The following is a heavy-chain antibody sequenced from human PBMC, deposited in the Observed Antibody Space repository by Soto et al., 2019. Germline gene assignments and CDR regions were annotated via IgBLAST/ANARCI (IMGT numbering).Heavy chain of an antibody. CDR3: ARDSEQWLVLVIFDY. CDR1: GFTFSSYA. V-gene: IGHV3-30-3*01. D-gene: IGHD6-19*01. CDR2: ISYDGSNK. J-gene: IGHJ4*02. Sequence: PGGSLRLSCAASGFTFSSYAMHWVRQAPGKGLEWVAVISYDGSNKYYADSVKGRFTISRDNSKNTLYLQMNSLRAEDTAVYYCARDSEQWLVLVIFDYWGQGTLVTVSS.